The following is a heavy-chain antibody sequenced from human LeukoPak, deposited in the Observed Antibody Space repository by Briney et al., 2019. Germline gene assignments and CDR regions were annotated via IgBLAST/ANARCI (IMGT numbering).Heavy chain of an antibody. CDR1: GFTFSSYA. Sequence: GGSLRLSCAASGFTFSSYAMSWVRQAPGKGLEWVSAISGSGGSTYYADSVKGRFTISRDNSKNTLYLQMNSLRAEDTAVYYCAKDRVDSSGYEPVYFDYWGQGTQVTVSS. D-gene: IGHD3-22*01. V-gene: IGHV3-23*01. CDR2: ISGSGGST. CDR3: AKDRVDSSGYEPVYFDY. J-gene: IGHJ4*02.